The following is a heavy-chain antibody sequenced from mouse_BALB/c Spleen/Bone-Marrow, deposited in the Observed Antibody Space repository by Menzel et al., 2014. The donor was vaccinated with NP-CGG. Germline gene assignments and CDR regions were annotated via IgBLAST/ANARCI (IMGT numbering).Heavy chain of an antibody. CDR2: INSSSTYT. J-gene: IGHJ3*01. CDR1: GYTFTDYT. V-gene: IGHV1-4*01. Sequence: QVQLQQSGAELARPGASVKMSCKASGYTFTDYTMHWVKQRPGQVLEWIGSINSSSTYTNYNQEFKDKATLTADKSSITAYMQLSSLTSEDSAVYYCVRLKTNFALWGQGTLLTVSA. D-gene: IGHD1-3*01. CDR3: VRLKTNFAL.